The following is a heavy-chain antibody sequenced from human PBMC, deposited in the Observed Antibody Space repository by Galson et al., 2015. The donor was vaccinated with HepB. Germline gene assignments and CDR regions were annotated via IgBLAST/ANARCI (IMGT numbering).Heavy chain of an antibody. CDR2: IYSGGST. V-gene: IGHV3-66*01. D-gene: IGHD3-10*01. J-gene: IGHJ3*02. Sequence: SLRLSCAVSEFTAGSSYMTWVRQAPGKGLESVSVIYSGGSTYYADSVKGRFTISRDNSKNTLYLQMNSLRAEDTAVYYCARGPRISIPLDIWGQGTMVTVSS. CDR1: EFTAGSSY. CDR3: ARGPRISIPLDI.